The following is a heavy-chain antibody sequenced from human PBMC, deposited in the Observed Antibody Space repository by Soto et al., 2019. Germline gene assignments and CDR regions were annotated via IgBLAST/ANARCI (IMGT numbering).Heavy chain of an antibody. CDR3: AGGEINGRIPSPMHDY. D-gene: IGHD2-2*01. CDR2: ISTDGGIT. J-gene: IGHJ4*02. Sequence: EVQLVESGGGLVQPGGSLRLSCAASGFTFSSYAMHWVRQAPGKGLEYASAISTDGGITYYANSVKGRFTISIDNSKNAMYLQMGSLRAEDMGVDYCAGGEINGRIPSPMHDYWGQGTQVAVSS. CDR1: GFTFSSYA. V-gene: IGHV3-64*01.